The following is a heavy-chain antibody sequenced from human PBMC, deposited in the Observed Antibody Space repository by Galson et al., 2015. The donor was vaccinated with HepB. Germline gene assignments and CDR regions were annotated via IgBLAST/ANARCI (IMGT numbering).Heavy chain of an antibody. CDR2: IYYRGRT. J-gene: IGHJ6*02. D-gene: IGHD4-17*01. CDR1: GGSISSAGYY. V-gene: IGHV4-31*03. Sequence: TLSLTCTVSGGSISSAGYYWNWIRQYPGKGLEWIGYIYYRGRTSYNPSLKSRVSISVDTSQNQFSLNLSSVIAADTAVYYCARDGDYIGGFNYGMDVWGRGTTVVVSS. CDR3: ARDGDYIGGFNYGMDV.